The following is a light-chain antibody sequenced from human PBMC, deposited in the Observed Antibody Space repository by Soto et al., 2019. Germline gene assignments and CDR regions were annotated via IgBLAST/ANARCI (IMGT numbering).Light chain of an antibody. CDR2: AAR. CDR3: QQSHSTPST. V-gene: IGKV1-39*01. Sequence: DIQLTQSPSSLSASVGDRITISCRASQSISRNLNWYQQMPGKAPNLLIYAARDLQSGVPGRFSGSGSGTEVILTISSLQPEDLAIYYCQQSHSTPSTCGQGTKLEI. J-gene: IGKJ2*01. CDR1: QSISRN.